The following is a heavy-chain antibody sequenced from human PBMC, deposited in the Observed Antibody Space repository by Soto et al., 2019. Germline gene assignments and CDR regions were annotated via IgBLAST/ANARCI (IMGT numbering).Heavy chain of an antibody. D-gene: IGHD3-10*01. CDR3: ARANCGAGSNYYYGMDV. Sequence: QVQLVESGGGVVQPGRSLRLSCAASGFTFSRYGMHWVRQAPGKGLEWVAVIWYDGSNKYYADSVKGRFTISRDNSKNXQFLQMNSLRAEDTAVFYCARANCGAGSNYYYGMDVWGQGTRVTVSS. CDR2: IWYDGSNK. J-gene: IGHJ6*02. V-gene: IGHV3-33*01. CDR1: GFTFSRYG.